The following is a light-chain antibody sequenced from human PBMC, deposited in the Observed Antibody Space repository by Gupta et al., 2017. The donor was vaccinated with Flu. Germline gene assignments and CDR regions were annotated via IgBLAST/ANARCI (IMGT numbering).Light chain of an antibody. CDR3: QQYNRYPIT. CDR2: ATY. CDR1: QAFGSW. Sequence: RASQAFGSWLGWFQQKPQKAPKSLIYATYHLQSGVPSRFSGSGSGANFTLTISSLQPEDVATYYCQQYNRYPITFGQGTRLEIK. J-gene: IGKJ5*01. V-gene: IGKV1D-16*01.